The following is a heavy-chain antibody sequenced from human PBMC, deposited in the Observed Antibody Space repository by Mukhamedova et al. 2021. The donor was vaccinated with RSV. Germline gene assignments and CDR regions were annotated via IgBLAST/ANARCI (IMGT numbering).Heavy chain of an antibody. CDR2: INNGRRT. CDR3: ASASIVLSGGMDV. V-gene: IGHV4-34*01. D-gene: IGHD3-22*01. Sequence: IRQPPGKGLEWIGVINNGRRTNYSPSLKSRASISLDTSRNQFSLKPRSVIAADTAVYFCASASIVLSGGMDVWGQGTTVTVS. J-gene: IGHJ6*02.